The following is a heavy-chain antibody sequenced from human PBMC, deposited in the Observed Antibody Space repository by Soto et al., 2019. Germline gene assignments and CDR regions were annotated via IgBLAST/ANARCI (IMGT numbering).Heavy chain of an antibody. J-gene: IGHJ6*02. CDR2: ITASNGNA. Sequence: QVQLVQSGPEVKNPGASLKVSCKASGYTFTNYGITWVRQAPGQGLEWMGWITASNGNANYAREIQGRLTLTRDKSTNPASMELRSLRSDDTAVYYCARGASCSSTSCYDNFHYGLAVWGQGTTVIVSS. D-gene: IGHD2-2*01. CDR1: GYTFTNYG. V-gene: IGHV1-18*01. CDR3: ARGASCSSTSCYDNFHYGLAV.